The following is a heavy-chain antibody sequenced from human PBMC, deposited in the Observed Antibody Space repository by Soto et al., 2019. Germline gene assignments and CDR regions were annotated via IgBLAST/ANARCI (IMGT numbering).Heavy chain of an antibody. V-gene: IGHV4-34*01. Sequence: PSETLSLTCAVYGGSFSAYYWSWIRQPPGKGLEWIGEIDHSGSTNYNPSLESRVTISVDTSKNQFSLKVSSVTAADTAVYHWLINDRAHFYGMDACGQWSTGTVSS. CDR2: IDHSGST. J-gene: IGHJ6*02. CDR3: LINDRAHFYGMDA. D-gene: IGHD3-9*01. CDR1: GGSFSAYY.